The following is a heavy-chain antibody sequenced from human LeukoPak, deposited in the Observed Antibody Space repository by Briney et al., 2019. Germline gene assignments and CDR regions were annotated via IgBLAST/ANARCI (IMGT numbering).Heavy chain of an antibody. D-gene: IGHD3-10*01. V-gene: IGHV3-7*01. CDR1: GFTFTTYW. Sequence: GGSLRLSCAASGFTFTTYWMTWVRQAPGKGLEWVASINQDGTEKYYVDSVKGRLTISRDNAKNSLYLQMNSLRLEDTAVFYCAKVAKYYYGSETYYFFEHWGQGTPVTASS. J-gene: IGHJ4*02. CDR3: AKVAKYYYGSETYYFFEH. CDR2: INQDGTEK.